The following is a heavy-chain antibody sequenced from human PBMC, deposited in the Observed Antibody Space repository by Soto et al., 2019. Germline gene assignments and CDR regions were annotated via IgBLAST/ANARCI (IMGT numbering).Heavy chain of an antibody. CDR3: ARVDGDYVSHFDY. D-gene: IGHD4-17*01. J-gene: IGHJ4*02. Sequence: SETLSLTCTVSGGSISSGGYYWSWIRQHPGKGLEWIGYIYYSGSTYYNPSLKSRVTISVDTSKNQFSLKLSSVTAADTAVYYCARVDGDYVSHFDYWGQGTLVTVSS. V-gene: IGHV4-31*03. CDR2: IYYSGST. CDR1: GGSISSGGYY.